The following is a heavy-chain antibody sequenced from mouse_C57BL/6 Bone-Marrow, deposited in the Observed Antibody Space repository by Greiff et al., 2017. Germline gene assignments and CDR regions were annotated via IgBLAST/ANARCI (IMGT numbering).Heavy chain of an antibody. CDR3: ARGWYGNYYMDY. J-gene: IGHJ2*01. Sequence: QVQLKQPGAELVMPGASVKLSCKASGYTFTSYWMHWVKQRPGQGLEWIGEIDPSDSYTNYTQKFKGKSTLTVDKSSSTADMQLSSLTSEDSAVYYCARGWYGNYYMDYWGQGTTLTVTS. D-gene: IGHD2-10*02. CDR1: GYTFTSYW. V-gene: IGHV1-69*01. CDR2: IDPSDSYT.